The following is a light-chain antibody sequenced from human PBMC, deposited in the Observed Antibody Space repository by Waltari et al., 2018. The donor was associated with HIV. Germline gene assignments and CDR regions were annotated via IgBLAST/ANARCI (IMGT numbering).Light chain of an antibody. CDR2: EVS. CDR3: SSYTSSSTLYVV. V-gene: IGLV2-14*01. Sequence: QSALTQPASVSGSPGQSITISCTGTSSDVGGYNYVSWYQQHPGKAPKLMIYEVSNRPSCVSNRFSGSKSGNTASLTISGLQAEDEADYYCSSYTSSSTLYVVFGGGTKLTVL. J-gene: IGLJ2*01. CDR1: SSDVGGYNY.